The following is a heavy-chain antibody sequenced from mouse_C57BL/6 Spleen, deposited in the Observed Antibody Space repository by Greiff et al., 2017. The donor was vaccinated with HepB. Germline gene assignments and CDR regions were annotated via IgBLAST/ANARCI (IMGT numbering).Heavy chain of an antibody. CDR3: ARLLYFDY. J-gene: IGHJ2*01. CDR2: ISSGSSTI. V-gene: IGHV5-17*01. Sequence: DVHLVESGGGLVKPGGSLKLSCAASGFTFSDYGMHWVRQSPEKGLEWVAYISSGSSTIYYADTVKGRFTISRDNAKNTLFLQMTSLRSEDTAMYYCARLLYFDYWGQGTTLTVSS. CDR1: GFTFSDYG.